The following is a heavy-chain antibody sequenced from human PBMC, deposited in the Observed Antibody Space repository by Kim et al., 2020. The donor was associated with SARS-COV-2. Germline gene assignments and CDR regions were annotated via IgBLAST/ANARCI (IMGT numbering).Heavy chain of an antibody. CDR1: GGSISSYY. J-gene: IGHJ4*02. Sequence: SETLSLTCTVSGGSISSYYWSWIRQPPGKGLEWIGYIYYSGSTNYNPSLKSRVTISVDTSKNQFSLRLSSVTAADTAVYYCARLWAGYCSSTSCQGDYWGQGTLVTVSS. V-gene: IGHV4-59*08. D-gene: IGHD2-2*01. CDR3: ARLWAGYCSSTSCQGDY. CDR2: IYYSGST.